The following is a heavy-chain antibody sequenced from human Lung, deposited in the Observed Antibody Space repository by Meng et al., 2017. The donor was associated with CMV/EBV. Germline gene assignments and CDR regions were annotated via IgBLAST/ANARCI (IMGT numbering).Heavy chain of an antibody. CDR2: IYYTGST. V-gene: IGHV4-59*01. Sequence: GSLRLXCTVSGGTISNYYWSWIRQPPGKGLEWIGYIYYTGSTNYNPYLKSRVIISLDTPKKQFPLKLSSVTAADTAVYYCARVVKDIVVVPAAIWFDPWXQGTXVTVSS. D-gene: IGHD2-2*01. CDR3: ARVVKDIVVVPAAIWFDP. CDR1: GGTISNYY. J-gene: IGHJ5*02.